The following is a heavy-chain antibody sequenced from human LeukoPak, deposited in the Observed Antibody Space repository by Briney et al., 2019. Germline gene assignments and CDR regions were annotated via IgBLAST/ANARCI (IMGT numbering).Heavy chain of an antibody. V-gene: IGHV4-34*01. J-gene: IGHJ5*02. CDR2: INHSGST. CDR1: GGSFSGYY. Sequence: SSETLSLTCAVYGGSFSGYYWSWIRQPPGKGLEWIGEINHSGSTNYNPSLKSRVTISVDTSKNQFSLKLSSVTAADTAVYYCARFYNWFDPWGQGTLVTVSS. CDR3: ARFYNWFDP.